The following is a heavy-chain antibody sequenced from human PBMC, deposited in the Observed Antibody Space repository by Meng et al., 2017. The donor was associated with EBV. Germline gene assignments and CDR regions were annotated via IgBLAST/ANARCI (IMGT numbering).Heavy chain of an antibody. J-gene: IGHJ5*02. Sequence: QCQLGQSGAEVKKPGASAKVSCMASGYTFTSYAMQWVRQAPGQRLEWMGWINAGNGNTKYSQKFQGRVTITRDTSASTAYMELSSLRSEDTAVYYCARRGGVADWFDPWGQGTLVTVSS. D-gene: IGHD2-15*01. V-gene: IGHV1-3*01. CDR3: ARRGGVADWFDP. CDR2: INAGNGNT. CDR1: GYTFTSYA.